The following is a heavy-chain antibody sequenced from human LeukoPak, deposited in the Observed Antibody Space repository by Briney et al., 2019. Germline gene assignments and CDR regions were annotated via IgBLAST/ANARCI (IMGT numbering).Heavy chain of an antibody. CDR3: ARLYSSSWIDF. Sequence: SETLSLTCTVSGGSISSYYWGWIRQPPGKGLEWIGSVFHSGSTYYSPSLNNRVTISIDTSKNQFSLKLSSATAADTALYYCARLYSSSWIDFWGQGTLVTVSS. CDR1: GGSISSYY. J-gene: IGHJ4*02. V-gene: IGHV4-39*01. D-gene: IGHD6-13*01. CDR2: VFHSGST.